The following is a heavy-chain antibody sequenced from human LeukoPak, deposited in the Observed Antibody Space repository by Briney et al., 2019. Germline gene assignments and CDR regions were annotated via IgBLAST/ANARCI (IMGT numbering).Heavy chain of an antibody. CDR3: ARDTLRGERAFDI. J-gene: IGHJ3*02. D-gene: IGHD2/OR15-2a*01. CDR1: GGSISSSSYY. V-gene: IGHV4-39*07. CDR2: IYYSGST. Sequence: SETLSLTCTVSGGSISSSSYYWGWIRQPPGKGLEWIGSIYYSGSTYYNPSLKSRVTISVDTSKNQFSLKLSSVTAADTAVYYCARDTLRGERAFDIWGQGTMVTVSS.